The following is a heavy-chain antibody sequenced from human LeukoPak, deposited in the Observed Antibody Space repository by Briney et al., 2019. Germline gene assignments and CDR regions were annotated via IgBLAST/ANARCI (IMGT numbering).Heavy chain of an antibody. D-gene: IGHD3-10*01. J-gene: IGHJ4*02. CDR3: TRAGPYGSGSRDY. Sequence: GGSLRLSCAASGFTFDDYAMHWVRQAPGKGLEWVSGISYNSDTIAYGDSVKGRFIISRDNAQNSMYLQMNNLGAEDTALYYCTRAGPYGSGSRDYWGRGTLVTVSS. CDR1: GFTFDDYA. CDR2: ISYNSDTI. V-gene: IGHV3-9*01.